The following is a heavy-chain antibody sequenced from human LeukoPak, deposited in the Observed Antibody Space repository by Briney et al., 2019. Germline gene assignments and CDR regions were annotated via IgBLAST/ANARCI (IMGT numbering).Heavy chain of an antibody. CDR3: ARGAGYSSSWYYD. V-gene: IGHV4-59*01. CDR2: IYYSGST. Sequence: SETLSLTCTVSGGSISSYYWSWIRQPPGKGLEWIGYIYYSGSTNYNPSLKSRVTISVDTSKNQFSLKLSSVTAADTAVYYCARGAGYSSSWYYDWGQGTLVTVSS. J-gene: IGHJ4*02. CDR1: GGSISSYY. D-gene: IGHD6-13*01.